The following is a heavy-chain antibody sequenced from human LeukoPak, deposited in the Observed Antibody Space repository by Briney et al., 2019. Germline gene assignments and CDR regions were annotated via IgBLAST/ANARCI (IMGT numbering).Heavy chain of an antibody. CDR2: IYTSGST. CDR3: ARDIRGVTDAFDI. V-gene: IGHV4-61*02. CDR1: GGSISSSGYY. D-gene: IGHD4-11*01. J-gene: IGHJ3*02. Sequence: SETLSLTCTVSGGSISSSGYYWSWIRQPAGKGLEWIGRIYTSGSTNYNPSLKSRVTISVDTSKNQFSLKLSSVTAADTAVYYCARDIRGVTDAFDIWGQGTMVTVSS.